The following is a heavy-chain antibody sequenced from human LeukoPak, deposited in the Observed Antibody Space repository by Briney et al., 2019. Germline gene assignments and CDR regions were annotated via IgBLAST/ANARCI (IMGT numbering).Heavy chain of an antibody. V-gene: IGHV4-59*11. CDR1: GGSISSQY. CDR3: ARWGDGSGSYRGFDI. D-gene: IGHD3-3*01. CDR2: IDNRGNT. J-gene: IGHJ3*02. Sequence: SETLSLTCTVSGGSISSQYWTWIRQPPGEGPEWIAYIDNRGNTNYNPSLRSRVTISIDTSKNQFSLKLSSVTAADTAVYYCARWGDGSGSYRGFDIWGQGTMVTVSS.